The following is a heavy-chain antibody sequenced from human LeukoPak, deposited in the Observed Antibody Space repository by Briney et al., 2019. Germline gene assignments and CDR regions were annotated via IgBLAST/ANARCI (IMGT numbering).Heavy chain of an antibody. D-gene: IGHD4-17*01. V-gene: IGHV3-48*03. CDR2: ISSSGSTI. J-gene: IGHJ4*02. CDR1: GFTFSSYE. CDR3: ARGATVTKIDY. Sequence: GGSLRLSCAASGFTFSSYEMNWVRQAPGKGLEWVSYISSSGSTIYYADSVKGRFTISRDNAKNSLYLQMNSLRAEDTAVYYCARGATVTKIDYWGQGILVTVSS.